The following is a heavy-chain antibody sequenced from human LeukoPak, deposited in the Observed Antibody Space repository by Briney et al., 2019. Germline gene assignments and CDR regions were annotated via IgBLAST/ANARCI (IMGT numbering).Heavy chain of an antibody. CDR3: ARLRGGYSYDYSGPTLDY. D-gene: IGHD5-18*01. V-gene: IGHV4-59*08. Sequence: SEPLSLTCTVSGGSISNYYWSWIRQPPGKGLEWIGYIYYSGSTNYNPSLKSRVTISLDTSKNQFSLKLSSVTAADTAVYYCARLRGGYSYDYSGPTLDYWGQGTLVTASS. CDR2: IYYSGST. J-gene: IGHJ4*02. CDR1: GGSISNYY.